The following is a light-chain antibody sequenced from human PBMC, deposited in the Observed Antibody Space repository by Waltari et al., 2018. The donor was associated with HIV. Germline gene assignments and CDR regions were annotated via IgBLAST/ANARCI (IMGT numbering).Light chain of an antibody. V-gene: IGLV3-1*01. J-gene: IGLJ2*01. Sequence: SYELTQAPSLSVSPGQTASIPCSGAKLADTFASWYQQKPGQSPRLVIYQDNRRSSGIPERFSGSHSGNAATLTISGTQAMDEADYFCQAWNSRTAWVIFGGGTKLTVV. CDR3: QAWNSRTAWVI. CDR1: KLADTF. CDR2: QDN.